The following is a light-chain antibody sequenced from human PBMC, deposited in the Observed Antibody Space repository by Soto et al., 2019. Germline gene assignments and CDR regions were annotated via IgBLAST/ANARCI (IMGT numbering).Light chain of an antibody. CDR3: SSYTRNTTSWV. CDR2: EVN. J-gene: IGLJ3*02. CDR1: SSDIGSYNF. Sequence: QSALTQPASVSWSPGQSITISCTGTSSDIGSYNFVSWYQQHPGKAPKLMIFEVNNRPSGVSHRFSGSKYANTASLTISGLPAEDEGDDFCSSYTRNTTSWVFGGGTKVTVL. V-gene: IGLV2-14*01.